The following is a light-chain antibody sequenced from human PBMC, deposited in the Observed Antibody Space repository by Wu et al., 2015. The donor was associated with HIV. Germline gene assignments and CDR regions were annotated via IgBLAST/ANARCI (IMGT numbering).Light chain of an antibody. CDR1: QSISSRH. Sequence: EIVLTQSPGTLSLSPGERATLSCRASQSISSRHLAWYQQKPGQPPRLLIYLASSRATGIPDRFSGSGSGTDFTLTISRLEPEDFAVYYCQQYGSSPRFGQGTKARDQT. CDR3: QQYGSSPR. J-gene: IGKJ2*03. CDR2: LAS. V-gene: IGKV3-20*01.